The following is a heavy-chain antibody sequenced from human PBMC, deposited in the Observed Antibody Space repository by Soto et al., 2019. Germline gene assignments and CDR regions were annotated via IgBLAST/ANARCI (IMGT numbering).Heavy chain of an antibody. J-gene: IGHJ4*02. CDR2: IYTSGST. CDR3: ATTKSSWYGGHFDY. CDR1: GGSISSYY. D-gene: IGHD6-13*01. Sequence: PSETLSLTCTVSGGSISSYYWSWIRQPAGKGLEWIGRIYTSGSTNYNPSLKSRVTMSVDTSKNQFSLKLSSVTAADTAVYYCATTKSSWYGGHFDYWGQGPLVTVYS. V-gene: IGHV4-4*07.